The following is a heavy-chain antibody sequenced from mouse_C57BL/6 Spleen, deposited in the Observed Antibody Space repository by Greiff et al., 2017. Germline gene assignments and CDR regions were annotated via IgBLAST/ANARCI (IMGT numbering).Heavy chain of an antibody. J-gene: IGHJ1*03. CDR1: GFTFSSYA. D-gene: IGHD1-1*01. V-gene: IGHV5-9-1*02. CDR3: TRDYYGSSYEYFDV. Sequence: EVQRVESGEGLVKPGGSLKLSCAASGFTFSSYAMSWVRQTPEKRLEWVAYISSGGDYIYYADTVKGRFTISRDNARNTLYLQMSSLKSEDTAMXYCTRDYYGSSYEYFDVWGTGTTVTVSS. CDR2: ISSGGDYI.